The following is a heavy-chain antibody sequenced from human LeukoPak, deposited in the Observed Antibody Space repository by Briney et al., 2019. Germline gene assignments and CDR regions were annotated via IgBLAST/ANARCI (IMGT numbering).Heavy chain of an antibody. CDR2: INHSGST. CDR3: ARVPARYSGSYYAGVVDY. CDR1: GGSFSGYY. V-gene: IGHV4-34*01. Sequence: PSETLSLTCAVYGGSFSGYYWSWIRQPPGKGLEWIGEINHSGSTNYNPSLKSRVTISVDTSKNQFSLKLSSVTAADTAVYYCARVPARYSGSYYAGVVDYWGQRTLVTVSS. D-gene: IGHD1-26*01. J-gene: IGHJ4*02.